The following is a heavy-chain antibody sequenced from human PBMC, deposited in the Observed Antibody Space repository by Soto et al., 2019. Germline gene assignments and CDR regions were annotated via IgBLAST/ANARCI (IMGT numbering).Heavy chain of an antibody. CDR3: ARANYDILTGYYTTPPRYGMDV. CDR1: GYTFTSYA. CDR2: INAGNGNT. D-gene: IGHD3-9*01. V-gene: IGHV1-3*01. Sequence: ASVKVSCKASGYTFTSYAMHWVSKAPGQRLEWIGWINAGNGNTKYSQKFQGRVTITRDTSASTAYMELSSLRSEDTAVYYCARANYDILTGYYTTPPRYGMDVWGQGTTVTVSS. J-gene: IGHJ6*02.